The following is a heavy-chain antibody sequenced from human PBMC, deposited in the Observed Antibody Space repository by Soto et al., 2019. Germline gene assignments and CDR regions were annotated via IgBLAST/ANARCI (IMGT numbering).Heavy chain of an antibody. CDR3: ARWSAIVGGAEALDV. V-gene: IGHV1-18*01. Sequence: QVQLVQSGAEVKKPGASVRVSCKTSGYTFINYGSTWVRQAPGQGREWMGWLSAYNGDTSSSEKLQDRFTMTTDTSTNTVYMDLRSLTSDDTAVYYCARWSAIVGGAEALDVWGQGTMVIVSS. J-gene: IGHJ3*01. D-gene: IGHD1-26*01. CDR1: GYTFINYG. CDR2: LSAYNGDT.